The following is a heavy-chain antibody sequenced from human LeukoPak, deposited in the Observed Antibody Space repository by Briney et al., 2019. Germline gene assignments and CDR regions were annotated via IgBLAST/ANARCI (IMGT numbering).Heavy chain of an antibody. CDR3: AKGRARIAAASDY. V-gene: IGHV3-23*01. CDR1: GFTFSSFA. J-gene: IGHJ4*02. CDR2: ISGSGGNT. D-gene: IGHD6-13*01. Sequence: GRSLRLSCAASGFTFSSFAMSWVRQAPGKGLEWVSAISGSGGNTYYADSVKGRFTISRDNSKNTLYLQMNSLRAEDTAVYYCAKGRARIAAASDYWGQGTLVTVSS.